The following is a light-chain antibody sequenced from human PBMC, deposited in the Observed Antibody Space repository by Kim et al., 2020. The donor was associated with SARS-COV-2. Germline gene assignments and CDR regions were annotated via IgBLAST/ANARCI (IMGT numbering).Light chain of an antibody. CDR2: ATG. CDR1: QDIRNY. J-gene: IGKJ3*01. CDR3: QKYNSAPFT. V-gene: IGKV1-27*01. Sequence: DIQMTQSPSSLSASIGDRVTITCRASQDIRNYLAWYQQNPGAVPKLLIYATGTLQSGVSSRFSGSGSGTDFTLTIGSLQPEDVATYYCQKYNSAPFTFGPGTQVDIK.